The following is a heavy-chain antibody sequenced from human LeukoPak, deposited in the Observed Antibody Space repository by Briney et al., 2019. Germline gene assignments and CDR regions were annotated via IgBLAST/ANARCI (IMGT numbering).Heavy chain of an antibody. CDR2: INPNSGGT. Sequence: APVKVSCKASGYTFTGYYMHWVRQAPGQELEWMGWINPNSGGTDYAQKFQGRVTMTRDTSISTAYMELSRLRSDDTAVYYCAREERGYNWFDPWGQGTLVTVSS. D-gene: IGHD6-25*01. CDR3: AREERGYNWFDP. CDR1: GYTFTGYY. J-gene: IGHJ5*02. V-gene: IGHV1-2*02.